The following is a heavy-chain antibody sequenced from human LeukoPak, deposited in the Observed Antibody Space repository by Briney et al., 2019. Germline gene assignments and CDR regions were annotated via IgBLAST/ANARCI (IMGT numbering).Heavy chain of an antibody. Sequence: GGSLRLSCAASGFTFSSYAMSWVRQAPGKGLEWVSAISGSGGSTYYADSVKGRFTISRDNSKNTLYLQMNSLRAEDTAVYYCARGGGSRYYFDYWGQGTLVTVSS. CDR1: GFTFSSYA. CDR2: ISGSGGST. J-gene: IGHJ4*02. D-gene: IGHD6-13*01. CDR3: ARGGGSRYYFDY. V-gene: IGHV3-23*01.